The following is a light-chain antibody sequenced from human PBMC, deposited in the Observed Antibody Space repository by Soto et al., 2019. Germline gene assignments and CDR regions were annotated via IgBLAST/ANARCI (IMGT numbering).Light chain of an antibody. CDR1: QSISSC. CDR2: DAS. CDR3: QQYSTSPGT. J-gene: IGKJ2*02. V-gene: IGKV1-5*01. Sequence: DIQMTQSPSTLSASVGDRVTLTCRASQSISSCLAWYQQKPGKAPNFLIYDASTLNSGVPSRFSGSGSGTEFTLTISRLQPEDFATYYCQQYSTSPGTFGQGTKLEIK.